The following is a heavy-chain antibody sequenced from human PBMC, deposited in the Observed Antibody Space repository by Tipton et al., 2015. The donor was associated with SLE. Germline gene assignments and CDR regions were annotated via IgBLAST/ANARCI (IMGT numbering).Heavy chain of an antibody. V-gene: IGHV4-38-2*01. CDR2: IYHSGGT. J-gene: IGHJ6*02. Sequence: TLSLTCAVSGYSISRGYYWGWIRPPTGKGLKGIGSIYHSGGTYYNPSLKSRVTISVDTSKNQFSLKRSSVTAADTAVYYCARTAVLAAIMMDVWGQGTTVTVSS. CDR3: ARTAVLAAIMMDV. D-gene: IGHD2-2*01. CDR1: GYSISRGYY.